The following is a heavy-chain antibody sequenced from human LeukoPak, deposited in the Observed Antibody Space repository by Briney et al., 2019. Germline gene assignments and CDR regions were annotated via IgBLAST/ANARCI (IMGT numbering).Heavy chain of an antibody. J-gene: IGHJ4*02. Sequence: ASVKVSCKASGYTFTSYAMNWVRQAPGQGLEWMGWINTITGNPTYAQGFTGRFVFSLDTSVSTAYLQISSLKAEDTAVYYCARESEYYYDSSTYSGDDYWGQGTLVTVSS. V-gene: IGHV7-4-1*02. CDR2: INTITGNP. CDR1: GYTFTSYA. CDR3: ARESEYYYDSSTYSGDDY. D-gene: IGHD3-22*01.